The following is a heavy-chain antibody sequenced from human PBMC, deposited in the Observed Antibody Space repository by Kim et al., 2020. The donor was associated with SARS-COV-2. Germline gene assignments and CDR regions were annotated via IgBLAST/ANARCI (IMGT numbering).Heavy chain of an antibody. J-gene: IGHJ4*02. D-gene: IGHD6-19*01. V-gene: IGHV3-30*01. CDR3: ARGDGIAVGYWSIDF. Sequence: DSVKGRFTISRDNSGNTLYLQMNSLRVEESAKFYCARGDGIAVGYWSIDFWGQGTLVTVSS.